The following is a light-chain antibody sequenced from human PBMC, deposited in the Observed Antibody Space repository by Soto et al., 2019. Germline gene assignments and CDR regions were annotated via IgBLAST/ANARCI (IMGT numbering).Light chain of an antibody. J-gene: IGKJ1*01. V-gene: IGKV3-20*01. CDR2: GAS. CDR1: PRVSSVY. CDR3: QQYATSPVA. Sequence: VLTQSPGSLSLSPGEGATLSCRASPRVSSVYLAWYQQKPGQAPRLLIHGASTWPSGIPYRFSGSGSGTDFTLTISRLETEDFAVYYCQQYATSPVAFGQGTKVDI.